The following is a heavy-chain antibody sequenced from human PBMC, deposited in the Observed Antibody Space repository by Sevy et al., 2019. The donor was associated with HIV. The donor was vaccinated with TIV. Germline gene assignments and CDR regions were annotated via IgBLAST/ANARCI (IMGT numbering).Heavy chain of an antibody. CDR1: GFTFDDYA. J-gene: IGHJ4*02. CDR2: ISWNSGSI. Sequence: GGSLRLSCAASGFTFDDYAMHWVRQAPGKGLEWVSGISWNSGSIGYADSVKGRFTISRDNAKNSLYLQMNSLRAEGTALYYGAKDPGYSSSWSYDYWGQGTLVTVSS. D-gene: IGHD6-13*01. CDR3: AKDPGYSSSWSYDY. V-gene: IGHV3-9*01.